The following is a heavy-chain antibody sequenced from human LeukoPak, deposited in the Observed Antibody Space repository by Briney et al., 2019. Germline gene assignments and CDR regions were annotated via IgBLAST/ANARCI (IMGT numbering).Heavy chain of an antibody. CDR1: GYTFTSYG. D-gene: IGHD3-22*01. V-gene: IGHV1-18*01. J-gene: IGHJ4*02. CDR2: ISAYNGNT. CDR3: ATVYYDSSGYYWAYFDY. Sequence: ASVKVSCKASGYTFTSYGISWVRQAPGQGLEWMGWISAYNGNTNYAQKLQGRVTMTTDTSTSTAYMELSSLRSEDTAVYYCATVYYDSSGYYWAYFDYWGQGTLVTVSS.